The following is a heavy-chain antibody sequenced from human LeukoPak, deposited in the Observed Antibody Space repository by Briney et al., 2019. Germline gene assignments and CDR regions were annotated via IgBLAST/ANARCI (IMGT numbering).Heavy chain of an antibody. CDR3: ASGTPLDY. D-gene: IGHD1-1*01. Sequence: ASETLSLTCTVSGGSISSGSYYWSWIRQPAGKGLEWIGRIYTSGSTNYNPSLKSRVTISVDTSKNQFSLKLSSATSADTAVYYCASGTPLDYLGQGTLVTVSS. J-gene: IGHJ4*02. V-gene: IGHV4-61*02. CDR2: IYTSGST. CDR1: GGSISSGSYY.